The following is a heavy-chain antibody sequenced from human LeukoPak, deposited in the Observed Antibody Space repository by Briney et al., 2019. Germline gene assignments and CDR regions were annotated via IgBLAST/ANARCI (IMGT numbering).Heavy chain of an antibody. V-gene: IGHV3-23*01. D-gene: IGHD6-13*01. J-gene: IGHJ4*02. CDR2: ISGSGGST. Sequence: GGSLRLSCAASGFTFSSYAMSWVRQAPGKGLERVSAISGSGGSTYYADSVKGRFTISRDNSKNTLYLQMNSLRAEDTAVYYCARDPSSSWYKYYFDYWGQGTLVTVSS. CDR3: ARDPSSSWYKYYFDY. CDR1: GFTFSSYA.